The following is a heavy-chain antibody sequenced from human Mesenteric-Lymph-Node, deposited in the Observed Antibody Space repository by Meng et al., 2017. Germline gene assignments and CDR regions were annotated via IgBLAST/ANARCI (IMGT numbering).Heavy chain of an antibody. J-gene: IGHJ4*02. CDR1: GFTFSNAW. CDR3: TPAIVGATTSDY. Sequence: VQLVEFGGGLVKPCGSLRLSGAASGFTFSNAWMSWVRQAPGKGLELVGRIKSKTDGGTTDYAAHVKGRFTISRDDSKNTLYLQMNSLKTEDTAVYYCTPAIVGATTSDYWGQGTLVTVSS. CDR2: IKSKTDGGTT. D-gene: IGHD1-26*01. V-gene: IGHV3-15*01.